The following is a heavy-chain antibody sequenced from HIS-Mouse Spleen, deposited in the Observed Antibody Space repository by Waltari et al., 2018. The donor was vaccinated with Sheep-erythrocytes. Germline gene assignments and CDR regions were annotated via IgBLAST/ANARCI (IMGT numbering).Heavy chain of an antibody. D-gene: IGHD1-26*01. J-gene: IGHJ5*02. V-gene: IGHV4-34*01. Sequence: QVQLQQWGAGLLKPSETLSLTCAVYGGSFSGYYWSWIRQPPGKGLVWIGEINHSGSNNYHPPLKSRVTISVDPSKTPGSMKLSSVTAADTAVYYCAGRAHRGATTYPNWFDPWGQGTLVTVSS. CDR2: INHSGSN. CDR1: GGSFSGYY. CDR3: AGRAHRGATTYPNWFDP.